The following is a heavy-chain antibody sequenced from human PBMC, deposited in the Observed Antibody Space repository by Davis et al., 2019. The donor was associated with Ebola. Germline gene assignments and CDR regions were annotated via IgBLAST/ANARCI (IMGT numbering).Heavy chain of an antibody. CDR2: IIPIFGTA. D-gene: IGHD3-10*01. Sequence: SVKVSCKASGGTFSSYAISWVRQAPGQGLEWMGGIIPIFGTANYAQKFQGRVTITADESTSTAYMELSSLRSEDTAVYYCARDGIGSGSYYYYGMDVWGQGTTVTVSS. V-gene: IGHV1-69*13. J-gene: IGHJ6*02. CDR3: ARDGIGSGSYYYYGMDV. CDR1: GGTFSSYA.